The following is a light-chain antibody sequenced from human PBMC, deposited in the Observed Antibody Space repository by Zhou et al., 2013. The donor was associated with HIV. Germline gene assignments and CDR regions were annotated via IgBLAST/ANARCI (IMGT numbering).Light chain of an antibody. J-gene: IGKJ1*01. CDR2: AAS. Sequence: GDRVTITCRASQNIADYLNWYQQQPGKAPNLLIFAASSLHRGVPSRFSGSGSGTDFTLTISGLQPEDSATYYCQQTYSTLPAFGQGTKVEIK. CDR1: QNIADY. V-gene: IGKV1-39*01. CDR3: QQTYSTLPA.